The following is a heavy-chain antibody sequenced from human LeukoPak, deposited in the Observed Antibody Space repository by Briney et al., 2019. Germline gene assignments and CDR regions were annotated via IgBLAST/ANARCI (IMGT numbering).Heavy chain of an antibody. J-gene: IGHJ5*01. V-gene: IGHV3-74*01. CDR1: GFTFSSYW. CDR2: INSDGSST. Sequence: PGGSLRLSCAASGFTFSSYWMHWVRQVRGKGLVWVSRINSDGSSTSYADSVKGRFTISRDNAKNTLYMQMNSLRVEDTAVYYCARDPAPQGWFDSWAREPWSSSPQ. CDR3: ARDPAPQGWFDS.